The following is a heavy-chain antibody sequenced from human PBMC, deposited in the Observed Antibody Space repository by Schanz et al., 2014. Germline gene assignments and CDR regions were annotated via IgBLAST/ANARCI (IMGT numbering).Heavy chain of an antibody. V-gene: IGHV3-23*01. CDR1: GFSLDIFA. D-gene: IGHD3-10*01. CDR2: FNDGGVNK. CDR3: AKGRFGELSAIDI. Sequence: EVHLLESGGGLVEPGGSLRLSCATSGFSLDIFAVSWVRQAPGKGLEWVSSFNDGGVNKYYADSVKGRFTISSDNSKSTLYLQMSSLRAEDTAVYYCAKGRFGELSAIDIWGQGTMVAVSS. J-gene: IGHJ3*02.